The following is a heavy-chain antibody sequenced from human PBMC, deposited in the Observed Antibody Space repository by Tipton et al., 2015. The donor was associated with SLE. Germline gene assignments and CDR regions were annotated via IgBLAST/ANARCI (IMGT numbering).Heavy chain of an antibody. CDR1: GFTFSSYS. CDR3: AKGGTLTYCYIDV. Sequence: QLVQSGGGLVKPGGSLRLSCAASGFTFSSYSMNWVRQAPGKGLEWVSGISGSGGKTYYADSVKGRFTISRDNSKNTLYLQMNSLRAEDTAVYYCAKGGTLTYCYIDVWGRGTTVTVSS. V-gene: IGHV3-23*04. CDR2: ISGSGGKT. D-gene: IGHD1-7*01. J-gene: IGHJ6*03.